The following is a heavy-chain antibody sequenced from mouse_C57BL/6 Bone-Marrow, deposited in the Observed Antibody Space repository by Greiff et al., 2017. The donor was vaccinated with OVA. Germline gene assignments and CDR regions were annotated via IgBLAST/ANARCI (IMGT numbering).Heavy chain of an antibody. D-gene: IGHD2-3*01. CDR3: TTLIYDGYPWFAY. V-gene: IGHV14-4*01. J-gene: IGHJ3*01. CDR1: GFNIKDDY. CDR2: IDPENGDT. Sequence: VQLQQSGAELVRPGASVKLSCTASGFNIKDDYMHWVKQRPEQGLEWIGWIDPENGDTEYASKFQGKATITSDPSSNTAYLQLSSLTSEDTAVYYCTTLIYDGYPWFAYWGQGTLVTVSA.